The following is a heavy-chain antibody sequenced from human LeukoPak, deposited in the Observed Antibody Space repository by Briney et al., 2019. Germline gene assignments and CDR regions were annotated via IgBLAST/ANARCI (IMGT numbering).Heavy chain of an antibody. CDR1: GFTFSSHW. Sequence: GGSLRLSCAASGFTFSSHWMSWVRQAPGKGLEWVANIKQDGSEKYYVDSVKGRFTISRDNAKNSLYLQMNSLRAEDTAVYYCARVRMLVAPGPNCYYYMDVWGKGTTVTVSS. CDR3: ARVRMLVAPGPNCYYYMDV. V-gene: IGHV3-7*01. D-gene: IGHD2-15*01. CDR2: IKQDGSEK. J-gene: IGHJ6*03.